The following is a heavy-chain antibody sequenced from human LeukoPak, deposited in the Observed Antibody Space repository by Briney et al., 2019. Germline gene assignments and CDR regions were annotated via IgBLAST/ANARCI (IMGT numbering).Heavy chain of an antibody. CDR1: GGTFSSYA. J-gene: IGHJ5*02. CDR2: IIPIFGXX. V-gene: IGHV1-69*06. D-gene: IGHD6-19*01. Sequence: ASVKVSCKASGGTFSSYAISWVRQAPGQGLXXXXAIIPIFGXXXYAQKFQGRVTITADKSTSTAYMELSSLRSEDTAVYYCARDFESSGWYDPWGQGTLVTVSS. CDR3: ARDFESSGWYDP.